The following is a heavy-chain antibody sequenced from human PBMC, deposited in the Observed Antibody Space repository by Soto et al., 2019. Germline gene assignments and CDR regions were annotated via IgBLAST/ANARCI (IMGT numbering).Heavy chain of an antibody. CDR1: GGTFSNFA. V-gene: IGHV1-69*17. D-gene: IGHD4-4*01. Sequence: QVQLVQSGPEVKKPGSSVKVSCEASGGTFSNFAVNWVRQAPGQGLERVGGIIPLFNVAKYAQKFEGRVTTGADNSTSTAYMDLSCLGFGVTAVYYCAASGMDVLGYDYTATADLDIWGQGTMVTVSS. CDR3: AASGMDVLGYDYTATADLDI. CDR2: IIPLFNVA. J-gene: IGHJ3*02.